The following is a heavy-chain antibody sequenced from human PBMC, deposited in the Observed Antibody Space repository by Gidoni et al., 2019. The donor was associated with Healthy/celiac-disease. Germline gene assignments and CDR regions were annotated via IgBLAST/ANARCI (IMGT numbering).Heavy chain of an antibody. CDR1: GFTFSSYA. D-gene: IGHD3-22*01. CDR2: ISGSGGST. V-gene: IGHV3-23*01. Sequence: EVQLLESGGGLVQPGGSLRLSCAASGFTFSSYALSWVRQAPGKGLEWVSAISGSGGSTYYADSVKGRFTISRDNSKNTLYLQMNSLRAEDTAVYYCAKAGYYDSSGYFSPSPPFDYWGQGTLVTVSS. CDR3: AKAGYYDSSGYFSPSPPFDY. J-gene: IGHJ4*02.